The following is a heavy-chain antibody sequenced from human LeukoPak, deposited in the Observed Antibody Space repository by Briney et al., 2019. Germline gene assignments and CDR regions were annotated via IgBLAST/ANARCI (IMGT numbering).Heavy chain of an antibody. CDR3: ARMGVGANYFDY. V-gene: IGHV3-64*01. D-gene: IGHD1-26*01. CDR1: GFTFSSYA. J-gene: IGHJ4*02. Sequence: GSLRLSCAASGFTFSSYAMHWVRQAPGKGLEYVSAISSNGGSTYYANSVKGRFTISGDNSKNTLYLQMGSLRAEDMAVYYCARMGVGANYFDYWGQGTLVTVSS. CDR2: ISSNGGST.